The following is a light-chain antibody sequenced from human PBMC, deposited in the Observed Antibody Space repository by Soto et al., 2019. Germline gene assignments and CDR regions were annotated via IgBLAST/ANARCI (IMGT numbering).Light chain of an antibody. V-gene: IGKV1-39*01. J-gene: IGKJ1*01. CDR3: QQSYGTPWT. CDR2: AAS. Sequence: DIQMTQSPSSLSASVGDRVTVTCRASQNITTYLNWYQQKPGKAPKLLIYAASSLQSGVPSRFSGSGSGTDFTLTITSLQPVDFATYICQQSYGTPWTFGRGTKVEIK. CDR1: QNITTY.